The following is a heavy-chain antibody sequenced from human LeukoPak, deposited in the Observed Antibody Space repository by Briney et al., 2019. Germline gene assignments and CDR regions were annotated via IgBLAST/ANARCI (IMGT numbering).Heavy chain of an antibody. J-gene: IGHJ4*02. CDR1: GYIFTKYV. V-gene: IGHV1-3*01. CDR3: ARDACGDTCYPGGY. D-gene: IGHD2-21*01. Sequence: GASVKVSCKASGYIFTKYVVHWVRQAPGQRPEWMGWIKAGNGDTKYSQNFQDRLTITRDTSASTVYMELSSLTSEDTALYYCARDACGDTCYPGGYWGQGTLVTVSS. CDR2: IKAGNGDT.